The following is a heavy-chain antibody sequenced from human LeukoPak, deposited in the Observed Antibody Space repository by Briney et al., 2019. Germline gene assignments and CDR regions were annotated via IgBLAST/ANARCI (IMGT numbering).Heavy chain of an antibody. CDR1: GLTVSSNY. V-gene: IGHV3-53*01. J-gene: IGHJ3*02. Sequence: PGGSLRLSCAASGLTVSSNYMSWVRQAPGKGLEWVSVIYSGGSTYYADSVKGRFTISRDNSKNTLYLQMNSLRAEDTAVYYCARGDYYDSCGPLRPRNHDAIDIWGQGTMVTVSS. CDR3: ARGDYYDSCGPLRPRNHDAIDI. D-gene: IGHD3-22*01. CDR2: IYSGGST.